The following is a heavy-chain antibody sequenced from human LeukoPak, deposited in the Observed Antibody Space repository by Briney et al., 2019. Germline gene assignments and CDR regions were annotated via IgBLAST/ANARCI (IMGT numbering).Heavy chain of an antibody. CDR3: ARLIAAAGQNWFDA. Sequence: PSETLSLTCTVSGGSISSYYWSWIRQPPGKGLEWIGYIYYSGSTNYNPSLKSRVTISVDTSKNQFSLKLSSVTAADTAVYYCARLIAAAGQNWFDAWGQGTLVTVSS. J-gene: IGHJ5*02. D-gene: IGHD6-13*01. CDR1: GGSISSYY. CDR2: IYYSGST. V-gene: IGHV4-59*01.